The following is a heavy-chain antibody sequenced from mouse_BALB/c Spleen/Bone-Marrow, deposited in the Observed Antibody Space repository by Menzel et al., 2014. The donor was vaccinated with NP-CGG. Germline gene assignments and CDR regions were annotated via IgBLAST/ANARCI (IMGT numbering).Heavy chain of an antibody. Sequence: EVQLQQSGPDLVQPSQSLSLTCTVTGYSITSGYGWHWIRQFPGNKLEWMGYIHYRGSTNYNPSLKSRISITRDTSKNQFSLQLNSVTTEDTATYYCTRETAAVAGFDYFGQGATLTVSS. V-gene: IGHV3-1*02. D-gene: IGHD1-1*01. CDR1: GYSITSGYG. CDR2: IHYRGST. CDR3: TRETAAVAGFDY. J-gene: IGHJ2*01.